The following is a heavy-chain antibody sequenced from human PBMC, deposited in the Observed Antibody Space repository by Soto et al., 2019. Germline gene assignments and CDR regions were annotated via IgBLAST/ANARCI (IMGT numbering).Heavy chain of an antibody. CDR1: GGSISSSSYY. V-gene: IGHV4-39*01. D-gene: IGHD2-15*01. CDR2: IYYSGST. CDR3: AGIRYCSGGSCYSPTYYYYYYYMDV. J-gene: IGHJ6*03. Sequence: SETLSLTCTVSGGSISSSSYYWGWIRQPPGKGLEWIGSIYYSGSTYYNPSLKSRVTISVDTSKNQFSLKLSSVTAADTAVYYCAGIRYCSGGSCYSPTYYYYYYYMDVWGKGTTVTVSS.